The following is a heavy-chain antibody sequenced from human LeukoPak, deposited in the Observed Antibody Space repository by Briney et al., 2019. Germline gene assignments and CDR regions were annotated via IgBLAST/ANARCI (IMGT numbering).Heavy chain of an antibody. CDR1: GASMTSYY. CDR3: ARAPWFGAPVEDY. Sequence: SETLSLTCTVSGASMTSYYWSWIRQPPGKGLEWIAYTYYSGSANYNPSLKSRVSISLDTSKKQFSLKVSSVTAADTAVYYCARAPWFGAPVEDYWGQGILVTVSS. D-gene: IGHD3-10*01. V-gene: IGHV4-59*01. J-gene: IGHJ4*02. CDR2: TYYSGSA.